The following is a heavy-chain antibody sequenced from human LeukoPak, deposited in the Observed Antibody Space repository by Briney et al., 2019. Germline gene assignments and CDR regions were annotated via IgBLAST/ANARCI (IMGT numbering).Heavy chain of an antibody. V-gene: IGHV4-34*01. D-gene: IGHD5-18*01. J-gene: IGHJ4*02. CDR2: SGQSGGA. CDR1: DGTFTFYY. CDR3: ARGRGHSYGL. Sequence: SETLSLTCDVVDGTFTFYYWSWIRKPPGKGLEWIGESGQSGGANYNPSLRNRVIISVEASSNQISLKMTSVTAADTAVYYCARGRGHSYGLWGQGKLVIVSS.